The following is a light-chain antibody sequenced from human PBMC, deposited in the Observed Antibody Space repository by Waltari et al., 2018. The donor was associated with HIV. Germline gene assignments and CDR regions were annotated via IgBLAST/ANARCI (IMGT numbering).Light chain of an antibody. V-gene: IGKV3-20*01. Sequence: ENVLTQSPGTLSLSPGERATLSCRASRSVSSNYLTWYQQRPGQATRLLIYAASTRAPAIPDRFSGSGSGTDFTLTISRLEPEDFAVYYCQQYGTSPYTFGQGTKVEI. CDR1: RSVSSNY. J-gene: IGKJ2*01. CDR3: QQYGTSPYT. CDR2: AAS.